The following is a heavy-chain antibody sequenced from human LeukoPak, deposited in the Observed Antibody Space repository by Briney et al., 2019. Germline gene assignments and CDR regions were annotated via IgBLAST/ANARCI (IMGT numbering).Heavy chain of an antibody. J-gene: IGHJ3*01. CDR2: ITGGGYA. V-gene: IGHV3-23*01. D-gene: IGHD4-17*01. Sequence: GGSLRLSCAASRFILSNYAVTWVRQAPGKGLEWVSSITGGGYASYADSVKGRFTISRDNSKNTLYLQMNSLRVEDTAVYYCARDPNGDYVGAFDFWGQGTTVTVSS. CDR1: RFILSNYA. CDR3: ARDPNGDYVGAFDF.